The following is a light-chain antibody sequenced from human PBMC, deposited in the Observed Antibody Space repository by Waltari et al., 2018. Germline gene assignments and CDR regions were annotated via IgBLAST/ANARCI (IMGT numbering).Light chain of an antibody. J-gene: IGLJ2*01. CDR1: SSNIGSNT. CDR3: AAWDDSLNGLV. V-gene: IGLV1-44*01. CDR2: SNT. Sequence: QSVLTQPPSASGTPGQRVTILCSGSSSNIGSNTVNWYQQLPGTAPKLLIYSNTRRPSGVPDQFSGSKSGTSASLAISGLHSEDEADYYCAAWDDSLNGLVFGGGTKLTVL.